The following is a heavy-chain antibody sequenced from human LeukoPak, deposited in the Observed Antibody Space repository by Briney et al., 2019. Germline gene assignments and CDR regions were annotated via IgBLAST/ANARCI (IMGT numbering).Heavy chain of an antibody. CDR1: GGSISSSAYY. CDR3: ARLGTTYYYYMDV. V-gene: IGHV4-39*07. J-gene: IGHJ6*03. CDR2: IYYSGST. Sequence: SETLSLTCTVSGGSISSSAYYWGWIRQPPGKGLEWIGNIYYSGSTYYNPSLKSRVTISVDTSKNQFSLKLSSVTAADTAVYYCARLGTTYYYYMDVWGKGTTVTVSS. D-gene: IGHD1-1*01.